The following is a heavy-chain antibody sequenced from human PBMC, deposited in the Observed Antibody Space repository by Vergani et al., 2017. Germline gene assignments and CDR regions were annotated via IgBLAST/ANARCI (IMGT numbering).Heavy chain of an antibody. Sequence: QVQLVQSGAEVKKPGSSVKVSCKASGGTFSSYAISWVRQAPGQGLEWMGGIIPIFGTANYAQKFQGRVTITADESTSTAYMGLSSLRSEDTAVYYCARDAYYGSGSYYNVRYFQHWGQGTLVTVSS. CDR2: IIPIFGTA. J-gene: IGHJ1*01. CDR3: ARDAYYGSGSYYNVRYFQH. V-gene: IGHV1-69*12. D-gene: IGHD3-10*01. CDR1: GGTFSSYA.